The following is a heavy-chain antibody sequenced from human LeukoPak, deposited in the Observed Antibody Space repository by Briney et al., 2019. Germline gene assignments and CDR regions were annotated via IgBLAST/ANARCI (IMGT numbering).Heavy chain of an antibody. Sequence: SETLSLTCTVSGGSISSSSYYWGWIRQPPGKGLEWIGSIYYSGSTYYNPSLKSPVTISVDTSKNQFSLKLSSVTAADTAVYYCARHYGSGSYYSNWFDPWGQGTLVTVSS. CDR3: ARHYGSGSYYSNWFDP. CDR1: GGSISSSSYY. V-gene: IGHV4-39*01. D-gene: IGHD3-10*01. J-gene: IGHJ5*02. CDR2: IYYSGST.